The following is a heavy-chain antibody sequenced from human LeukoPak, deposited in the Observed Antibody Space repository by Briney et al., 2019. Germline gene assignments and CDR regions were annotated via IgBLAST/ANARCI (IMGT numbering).Heavy chain of an antibody. Sequence: GGSLRLSCAASGFTFSSAWMSWVRQAPGKGLEWVGRIKSKTDGGTTDYAAPVKGRFTISRDDSKNTLYLQMNSLKTEDTAVYYCTTEYSSSMYYFDYWGQGTLVTVSS. CDR2: IKSKTDGGTT. CDR3: TTEYSSSMYYFDY. J-gene: IGHJ4*02. CDR1: GFTFSSAW. V-gene: IGHV3-15*01. D-gene: IGHD6-6*01.